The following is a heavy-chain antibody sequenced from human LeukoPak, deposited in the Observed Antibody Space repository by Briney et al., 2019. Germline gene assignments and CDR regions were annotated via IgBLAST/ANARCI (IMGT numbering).Heavy chain of an antibody. Sequence: ASVKVSCKASGGTFSSYAISWVRQAPGQGLEWMGGIIPIFGTANYAQKFQGRVTITTDEYTSTAYMELSSLRSEDTAVYYCARGVSVVVPAAIWFDPWGQGTLVTVSS. CDR1: GGTFSSYA. V-gene: IGHV1-69*05. J-gene: IGHJ5*02. D-gene: IGHD2-2*01. CDR3: ARGVSVVVPAAIWFDP. CDR2: IIPIFGTA.